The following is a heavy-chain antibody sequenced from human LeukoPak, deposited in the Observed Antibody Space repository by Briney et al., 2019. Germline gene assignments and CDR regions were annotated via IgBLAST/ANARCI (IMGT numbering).Heavy chain of an antibody. CDR3: ARADNYGSILDY. J-gene: IGHJ4*02. Sequence: GGSLRLSCAASGFTFSNYWMSWVRQSPGRGLEWVANIDQDGSTEYYVDSVGGRFTVSRDNAKNSVYLQIDSLRAEDTAVYYCARADNYGSILDYWGRGTLVTVS. V-gene: IGHV3-7*04. D-gene: IGHD3-10*01. CDR1: GFTFSNYW. CDR2: IDQDGSTE.